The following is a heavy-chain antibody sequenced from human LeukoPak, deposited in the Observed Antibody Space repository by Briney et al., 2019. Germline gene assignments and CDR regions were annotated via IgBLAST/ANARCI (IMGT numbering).Heavy chain of an antibody. CDR3: ARFYGDSCFDY. CDR1: GFTFSSYG. CDR2: ISYDGSNK. J-gene: IGHJ4*02. V-gene: IGHV3-30*03. D-gene: IGHD4-17*01. Sequence: GRSLRLSCVASGFTFSSYGMHWVRQAPGKGLEWVAVISYDGSNKYYADSVKGRFTISRDNSKNTLYLQMNSLRAEDTAVYYCARFYGDSCFDYWGQGTLVTVSS.